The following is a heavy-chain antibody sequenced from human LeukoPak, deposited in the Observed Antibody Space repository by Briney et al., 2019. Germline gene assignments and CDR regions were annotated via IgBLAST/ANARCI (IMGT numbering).Heavy chain of an antibody. J-gene: IGHJ4*02. CDR2: ISGSGGST. Sequence: PAGGSLRLSCAASRFTLNTYAMSWVRQAPGKGLEWVSAISGSGGSTYYADSVKGRFTISRDNSKNTLYLQMNSLRAEDTAVYYCADEVVPSCWGQGTLVTVSS. V-gene: IGHV3-23*01. CDR1: RFTLNTYA. D-gene: IGHD2-2*01. CDR3: ADEVVPSC.